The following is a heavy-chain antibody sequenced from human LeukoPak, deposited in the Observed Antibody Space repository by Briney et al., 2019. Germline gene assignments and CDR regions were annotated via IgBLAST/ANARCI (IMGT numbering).Heavy chain of an antibody. V-gene: IGHV5-51*01. CDR3: ARLPGIVATIERYFDY. J-gene: IGHJ4*02. Sequence: LGESLKISCKGSGYSFTSYWICWVREMPEKSLEWMGIIYPGDSDTKYSPSFQGQVTISADKSINTAYLQWSSLKASDTAMYYCARLPGIVATIERYFDYWGQGTLVTVSS. CDR1: GYSFTSYW. D-gene: IGHD5-12*01. CDR2: IYPGDSDT.